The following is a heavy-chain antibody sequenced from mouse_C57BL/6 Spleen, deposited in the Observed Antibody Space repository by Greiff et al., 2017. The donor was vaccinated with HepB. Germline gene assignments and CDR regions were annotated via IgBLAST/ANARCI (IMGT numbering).Heavy chain of an antibody. V-gene: IGHV1-52*01. CDR1: GYTFTSYW. D-gene: IGHD1-1*01. CDR3: ARGGGSQGYFDV. Sequence: VQLQQPGAELVRPGSSVKLSCKASGYTFTSYWMHWVKQRPIQGLEWIGNIDPSDSETHYNQKFKDKATLTVDKSSSTAYMQLSSLTSEDSAVYYCARGGGSQGYFDVWGTGTTVTVSS. J-gene: IGHJ1*03. CDR2: IDPSDSET.